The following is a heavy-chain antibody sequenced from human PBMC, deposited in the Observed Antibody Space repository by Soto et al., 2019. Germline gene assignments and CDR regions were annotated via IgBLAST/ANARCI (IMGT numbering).Heavy chain of an antibody. CDR1: GFTFSSYS. Sequence: GSLRLSCAASGFTFSSYSMNWVRQAPGKGLEWVSSISSSSYIYYADSVKGRFTISRDNAKNSLYLQMNSLRAEDTAVYYCARSERWLQLDYWGQGTLVTVSS. J-gene: IGHJ4*02. CDR3: ARSERWLQLDY. D-gene: IGHD5-12*01. CDR2: ISSSSYI. V-gene: IGHV3-21*01.